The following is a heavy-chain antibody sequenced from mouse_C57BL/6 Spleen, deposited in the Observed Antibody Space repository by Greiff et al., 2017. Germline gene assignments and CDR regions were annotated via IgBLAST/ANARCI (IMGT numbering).Heavy chain of an antibody. CDR1: GFTFSDYY. V-gene: IGHV5-16*01. CDR3: ARDGIYAMDY. J-gene: IGHJ4*01. CDR2: INYDGSST. Sequence: EVQLVESEGGLVQPGSSMKLSCTASGFTFSDYYMAWVRQVPEKGLEWVANINYDGSSTYYLDSLKSRFIISRDNAKNILYLQMSSLKSEDTATYYCARDGIYAMDYGGQGTSVTVSS. D-gene: IGHD4-1*01.